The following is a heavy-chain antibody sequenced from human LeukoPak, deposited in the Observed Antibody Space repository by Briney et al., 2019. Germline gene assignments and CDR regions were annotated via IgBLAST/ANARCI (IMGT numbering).Heavy chain of an antibody. CDR2: IYYSGST. Sequence: SETLSLTCTVSGGSISIYYWNWIRQPPGKGLEWIGYIYYSGSTDSNPSLKSRVTISVDTSKNQFSLKLRSVTAADTAVYYCARRPRNDILTGTPFDYWGQGILVTVSS. CDR3: ARRPRNDILTGTPFDY. J-gene: IGHJ4*02. D-gene: IGHD3-9*01. CDR1: GGSISIYY. V-gene: IGHV4-59*01.